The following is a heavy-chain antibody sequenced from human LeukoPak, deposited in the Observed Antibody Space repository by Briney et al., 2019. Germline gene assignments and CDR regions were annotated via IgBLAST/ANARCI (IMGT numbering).Heavy chain of an antibody. J-gene: IGHJ4*02. V-gene: IGHV4-61*02. CDR2: IYTSGST. Sequence: SQTLSLTCTVSGGSISSGSYYWSWIRQPAGKGLEWIGRIYTSGSTNYNPSLKSRVTISVGTSKNQFSLKLSSVTAADTAVHYGAGEIIVDYWGQGTLVTVSS. CDR3: AGEIIVDY. CDR1: GGSISSGSYY.